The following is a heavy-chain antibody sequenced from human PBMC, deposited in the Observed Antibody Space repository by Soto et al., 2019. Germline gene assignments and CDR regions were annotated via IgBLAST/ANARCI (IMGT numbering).Heavy chain of an antibody. CDR1: GYTFTSCD. V-gene: IGHV1-8*01. Sequence: ASVKVSCNASGYTFTSCDINWVRQATGQGLEWMGWMNPNSGNTGYAQKFQGRVTMTRNTPISTAYMELSSLRSEDTAVYYCARGYCSGGSCPLPSLIAYWGQGTLVPVSS. D-gene: IGHD2-15*01. CDR2: MNPNSGNT. CDR3: ARGYCSGGSCPLPSLIAY. J-gene: IGHJ4*02.